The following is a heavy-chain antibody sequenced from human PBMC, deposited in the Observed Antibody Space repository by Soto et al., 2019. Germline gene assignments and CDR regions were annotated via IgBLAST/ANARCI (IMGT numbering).Heavy chain of an antibody. Sequence: GGSLRLSCAASGFTFGSYAMSWVRQAPGKGLEWFSAISGSGGSTYYADSVKGRFTISRDNSKKTLYLEMSSLRADDTGFYYCARNSVTTGAANWFDSWGQGTQVTVYS. V-gene: IGHV3-23*01. CDR1: GFTFGSYA. CDR2: ISGSGGST. D-gene: IGHD4-17*01. J-gene: IGHJ5*01. CDR3: ARNSVTTGAANWFDS.